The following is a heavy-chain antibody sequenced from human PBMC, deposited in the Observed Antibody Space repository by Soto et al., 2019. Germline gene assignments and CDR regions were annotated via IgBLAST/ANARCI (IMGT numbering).Heavy chain of an antibody. Sequence: EVQLVESGGGLVQPGGSLRLSCATSGFTFSSYSMNWVRQAPGKGLEWVSYISSSSSTIYYADSVKGRFTISRDNARNSLYLQMNSLRDEDMAVYYCARDTSGWYNFDYWGQGTLVTVPS. D-gene: IGHD6-19*01. CDR1: GFTFSSYS. CDR2: ISSSSSTI. CDR3: ARDTSGWYNFDY. J-gene: IGHJ4*02. V-gene: IGHV3-48*02.